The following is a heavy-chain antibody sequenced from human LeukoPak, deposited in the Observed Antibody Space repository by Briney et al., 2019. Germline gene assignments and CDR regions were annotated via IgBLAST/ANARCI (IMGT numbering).Heavy chain of an antibody. CDR2: IYYSGDT. V-gene: IGHV4-39*01. CDR3: ARIRCSPGDDSCYNY. J-gene: IGHJ4*01. Sequence: PSESLSLTCTVSGGSISSSSYYWGWIRQPPGKGLEWIGSIYYSGDTYYNPSLKSRRVTISVDTSKNQFSLRLSSVTAADTAIYYCARIRCSPGDDSCYNYWGRGTLVTVSS. D-gene: IGHD2-21*01. CDR1: GGSISSSSYY.